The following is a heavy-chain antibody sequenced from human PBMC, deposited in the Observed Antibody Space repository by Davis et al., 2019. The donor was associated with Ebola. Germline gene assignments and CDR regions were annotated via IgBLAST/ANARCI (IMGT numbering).Heavy chain of an antibody. D-gene: IGHD2-2*01. CDR3: VRGRVGYCSSTSCPPPLYYYYYGMDV. CDR1: GYTFTSYD. V-gene: IGHV1-8*01. J-gene: IGHJ6*02. Sequence: ASVKVSCKASGYTFTSYDINWVRQATGQGLEWMGWMNPNSGNTGYAQKFQGRVTMTRNTSISTAYMELSSLRSEDTAVYYCVRGRVGYCSSTSCPPPLYYYYYGMDVWGQGTTVTVSS. CDR2: MNPNSGNT.